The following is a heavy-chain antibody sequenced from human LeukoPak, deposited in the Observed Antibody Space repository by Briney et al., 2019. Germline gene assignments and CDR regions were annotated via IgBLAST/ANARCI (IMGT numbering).Heavy chain of an antibody. D-gene: IGHD2-2*01. CDR1: GGTFSSYT. Sequence: SVKVSCKASGGTFSSYTISWVRQAPGQGLEWMGRIIPILGIANYAQKFQGRVTITADKSTSTAYMELSSLRPEDTAVYYCASGGTGVVPAAILESGYYYYGMDVWGQGTTVTVSS. CDR3: ASGGTGVVPAAILESGYYYYGMDV. V-gene: IGHV1-69*02. CDR2: IIPILGIA. J-gene: IGHJ6*02.